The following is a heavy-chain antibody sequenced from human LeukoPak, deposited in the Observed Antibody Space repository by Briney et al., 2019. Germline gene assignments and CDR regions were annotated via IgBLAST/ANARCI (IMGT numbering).Heavy chain of an antibody. Sequence: PSETLSLTCAVYGGSFSGYYWSWIRQPPGKELEWIGEINHSGSTNYNPSLKSRVTMSVDTSKNQFSLKLSSVTAADTAVYYCARADYYDILTGYYNDAFDIWGQGTMVTVSS. CDR1: GGSFSGYY. CDR3: ARADYYDILTGYYNDAFDI. V-gene: IGHV4-34*01. CDR2: INHSGST. J-gene: IGHJ3*02. D-gene: IGHD3-9*01.